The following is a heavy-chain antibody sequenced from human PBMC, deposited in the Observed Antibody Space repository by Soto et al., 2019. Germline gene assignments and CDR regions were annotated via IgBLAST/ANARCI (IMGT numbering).Heavy chain of an antibody. J-gene: IGHJ4*02. V-gene: IGHV3-21*01. Sequence: ESWGGLVNPGGSLRLSCAASGFIFATHTINWVRQAPGKGLEWVSSITGSGIYTRYADSVKGRFTISRDNAKASLYLQMNSLGAEDTAVYYCVKEGISNYNEYFDYWGQGTLVTVSS. CDR2: ITGSGIYT. D-gene: IGHD4-4*01. CDR3: VKEGISNYNEYFDY. CDR1: GFIFATHT.